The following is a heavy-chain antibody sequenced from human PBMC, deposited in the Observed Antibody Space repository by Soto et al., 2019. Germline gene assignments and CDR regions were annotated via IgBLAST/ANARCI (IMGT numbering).Heavy chain of an antibody. CDR1: GVSISSNRYY. CDR2: VYYSGSP. CDR3: ARKVCSSTSCPRSGSLDP. J-gene: IGHJ5*02. D-gene: IGHD2-2*01. V-gene: IGHV4-39*07. Sequence: SETLSLTCTVSGVSISSNRYYWVWVRPPPGRGLERIVSVYYSGSPYYNPSLQSRVTVSVDTSRKQFSLDLTSVTAADTAVYYCARKVCSSTSCPRSGSLDPWGQGTLVTVSS.